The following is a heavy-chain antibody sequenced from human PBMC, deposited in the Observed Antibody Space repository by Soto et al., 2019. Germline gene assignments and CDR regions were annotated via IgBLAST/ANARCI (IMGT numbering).Heavy chain of an antibody. CDR2: INAGNGNT. V-gene: IGHV1-3*01. J-gene: IGHJ4*02. D-gene: IGHD3-22*01. CDR3: ARDRGYYDSSGYYSYFDY. Sequence: ASVKVSCNASGYTFTSYAMHWVRQAPGQRLEWMGWINAGNGNTKYSQKFQGRVTITRDTSASTAYMELSSLRSEDTAVYYCARDRGYYDSSGYYSYFDYWGQGTLVTVSS. CDR1: GYTFTSYA.